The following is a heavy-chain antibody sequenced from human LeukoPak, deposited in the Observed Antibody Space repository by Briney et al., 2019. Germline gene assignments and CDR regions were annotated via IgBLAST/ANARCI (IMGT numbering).Heavy chain of an antibody. CDR3: AREGDYGDYFDY. CDR2: ITNDGSST. V-gene: IGHV3-74*01. Sequence: AGGSLRLSCAASGFTFSSYWMHWVRQAPGKGLVWVSRITNDGSSTSHADSVRGRFTISRDNAKNTLYLQMNSPRAEDTAVYYCAREGDYGDYFDYWGQGTLVTVSS. D-gene: IGHD4-17*01. CDR1: GFTFSSYW. J-gene: IGHJ4*02.